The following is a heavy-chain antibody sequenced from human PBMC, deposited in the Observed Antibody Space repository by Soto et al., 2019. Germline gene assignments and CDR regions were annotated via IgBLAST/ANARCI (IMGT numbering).Heavy chain of an antibody. Sequence: EVQLVESGGDLVQPGGSLRLSCTASGLTFNNYWMHWVRQAPGKGPVWVSRINGDGRTTTYADSVRGRFTISRDNAKNTVYLQMNSPRAEDTAVYYWAGGDYTGAGTFYLTDHWGQGSLVTVSS. D-gene: IGHD3-10*01. CDR2: INGDGRTT. V-gene: IGHV3-74*01. CDR3: AGGDYTGAGTFYLTDH. CDR1: GLTFNNYW. J-gene: IGHJ4*02.